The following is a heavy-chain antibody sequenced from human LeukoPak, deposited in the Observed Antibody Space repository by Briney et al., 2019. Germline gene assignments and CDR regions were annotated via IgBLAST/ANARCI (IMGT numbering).Heavy chain of an antibody. J-gene: IGHJ6*03. V-gene: IGHV3-7*01. CDR3: ARGIGTFNYYYYYMDV. CDR1: GFTFSSYW. D-gene: IGHD1-26*01. Sequence: GGSLRLSCAASGFTFSSYWMSWVRQAPGKGLEWVANIKQDGSEKHYVDSVEGRFTISRDNAQNSLYLQMNSLRAEDTAVYYCARGIGTFNYYYYYMDVWGKGTTVTISS. CDR2: IKQDGSEK.